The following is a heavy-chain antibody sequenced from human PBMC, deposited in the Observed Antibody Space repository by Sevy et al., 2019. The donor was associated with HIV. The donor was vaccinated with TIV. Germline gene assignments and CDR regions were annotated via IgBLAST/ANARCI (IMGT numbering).Heavy chain of an antibody. Sequence: SETLSLTCAAYGGSFSGYYWSWIRQPPGKGLEWIGEINHSGGTNYNPSPKSRVTISVDTSKNQYSLRLSSVTAADTAVYYCATSPYYYASYGMDVWGQGTTVTVSS. CDR1: GGSFSGYY. J-gene: IGHJ6*02. V-gene: IGHV4-34*01. CDR3: ATSPYYYASYGMDV. CDR2: INHSGGT.